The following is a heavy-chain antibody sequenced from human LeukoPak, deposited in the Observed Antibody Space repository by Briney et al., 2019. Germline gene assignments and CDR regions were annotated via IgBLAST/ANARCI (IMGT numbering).Heavy chain of an antibody. CDR3: ARDVYGSGLGASYYYYYMDV. D-gene: IGHD3-10*01. CDR2: INHSGST. V-gene: IGHV4-34*01. CDR1: GGSFSGYY. J-gene: IGHJ6*03. Sequence: SETLSLTCAVYGGSFSGYYWSWIRQPPGKGLEWIGEINHSGSTNYNPSLKSRVTISVDTSKNQFSLKLNSVTAADTAVYYCARDVYGSGLGASYYYYYMDVWGKGTTVTISS.